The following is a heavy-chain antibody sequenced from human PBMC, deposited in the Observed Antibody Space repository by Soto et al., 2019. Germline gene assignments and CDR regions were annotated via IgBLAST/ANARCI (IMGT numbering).Heavy chain of an antibody. D-gene: IGHD3-16*01. Sequence: QVQLVQSGTEVKKPGSSVKVSCKAFGGSFNAFSINWVRQAPGQGLEWMGGIAPIFGTPNYAQKLQGRVTIRADESTNIVYFGMSSLKDEDTAVYFWADGGGGYDTWGQGTVVIVSS. CDR3: ADGGGGYDT. V-gene: IGHV1-69*01. CDR1: GGSFNAFS. J-gene: IGHJ4*02. CDR2: IAPIFGTP.